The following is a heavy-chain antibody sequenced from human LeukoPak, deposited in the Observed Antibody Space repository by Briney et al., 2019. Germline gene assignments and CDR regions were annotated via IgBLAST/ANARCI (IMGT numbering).Heavy chain of an antibody. CDR3: TRDSRYSYGPTNYFDY. Sequence: GGSLRLSCTASGFTFGDYAMSWVRQAPGKGLEWVGFIRSKAYGGTTEYAASVKGRFTISRDDSKSIAYLQMNSLKTEDTAVYYCTRDSRYSYGPTNYFDYWGQGTLVIVSS. J-gene: IGHJ4*02. CDR1: GFTFGDYA. CDR2: IRSKAYGGTT. V-gene: IGHV3-49*04. D-gene: IGHD5-18*01.